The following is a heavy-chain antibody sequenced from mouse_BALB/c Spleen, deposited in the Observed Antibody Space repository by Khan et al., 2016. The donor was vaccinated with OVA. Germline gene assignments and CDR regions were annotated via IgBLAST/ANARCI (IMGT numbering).Heavy chain of an antibody. CDR1: GFTFSGFG. Sequence: EVELVESGGGLVQPGGSRKLSCAASGFTFSGFGMHWVRQAPEKGLEWVAFISSGSNTIYYADTVKGRFTISRDNPKKTLFLQMTGLRSEDTAMYFGARTGYYYFDYWGQGTTLTVSS. V-gene: IGHV5-17*02. D-gene: IGHD2-3*01. J-gene: IGHJ2*01. CDR3: ARTGYYYFDY. CDR2: ISSGSNTI.